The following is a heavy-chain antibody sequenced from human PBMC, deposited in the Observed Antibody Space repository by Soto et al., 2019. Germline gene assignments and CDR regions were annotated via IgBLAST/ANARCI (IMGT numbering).Heavy chain of an antibody. V-gene: IGHV1-18*01. CDR2: ISAYNGNT. J-gene: IGHJ4*02. Sequence: QVQLVQSGAEVKKPGASVKVSCKPSGYTFTSYGITWVRQAPGQGLEWMGGISAYNGNTNYAQKFQGRVTMTTDTSTSTAYMELRSLGADDTAVYYCASGWFGEFVYQFDYWGQGTLVTVYS. CDR3: ASGWFGEFVYQFDY. CDR1: GYTFTSYG. D-gene: IGHD3-10*01.